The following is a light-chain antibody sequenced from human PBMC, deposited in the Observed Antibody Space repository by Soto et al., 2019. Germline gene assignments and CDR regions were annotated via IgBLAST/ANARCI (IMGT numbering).Light chain of an antibody. CDR2: AAS. CDR1: QNINNY. J-gene: IGKJ1*01. V-gene: IGKV1-39*01. CDR3: QQCNMYPWT. Sequence: DIQMTQSPSSLSASVGDRVTITCRASQNINNYLNWYQQKPGKAPKLMIYAASTLQRGVPSRFSGSGSGTEFTLSITSLQPDDFATYYCQQCNMYPWTFGQGTKVDIK.